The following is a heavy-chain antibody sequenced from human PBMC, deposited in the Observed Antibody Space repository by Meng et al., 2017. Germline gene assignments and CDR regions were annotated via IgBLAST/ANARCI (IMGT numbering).Heavy chain of an antibody. D-gene: IGHD5-12*01. V-gene: IGHV1-69*01. CDR3: ARGGHGGYSGYDFVVWFDP. CDR1: ARTCSVSA. J-gene: IGHJ5*02. CDR2: SIPIFGTA. Sequence: GGGVRKPVPAVQVPCEAFARTCSVSAISLVGQAPGQRLEWMGESIPIFGTANYAQKFQGRVTITADESTSTDYMELSSLRSEDTAVYYCARGGHGGYSGYDFVVWFDPWGQGTLVTVSS.